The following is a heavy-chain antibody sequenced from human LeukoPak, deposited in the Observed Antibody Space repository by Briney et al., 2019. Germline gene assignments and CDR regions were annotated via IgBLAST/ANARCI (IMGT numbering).Heavy chain of an antibody. D-gene: IGHD3-10*01. CDR1: GGTFSSYA. J-gene: IGHJ4*02. CDR2: IIPILGIA. CDR3: ARASTRGVRGVIKKSPFFDY. Sequence: ASVKVSCKASGGTFSSYAISWVRQAPGQGLEWMGRIIPILGIANYAQKFQGRVTITADKSTSTAYMELSSLRSEDTAVYYCARASTRGVRGVIKKSPFFDYWGQGTLVTVSS. V-gene: IGHV1-69*04.